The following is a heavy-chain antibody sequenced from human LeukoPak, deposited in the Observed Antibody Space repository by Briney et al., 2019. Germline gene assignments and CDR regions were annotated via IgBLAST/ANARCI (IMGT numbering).Heavy chain of an antibody. V-gene: IGHV3-23*01. CDR1: GFPFSTYA. CDR2: ISGGGDGT. Sequence: GGSLRLSCAASGFPFSTYAMSWVRQAPGKGLEWVSTISGGGDGTHYADSVTGRFTISRDNSKNTLCLQMNSLRAEDTAVYYCAKSRGDSGSPRSFDYWGQGTLVTVSS. CDR3: AKSRGDSGSPRSFDY. J-gene: IGHJ4*02. D-gene: IGHD1-26*01.